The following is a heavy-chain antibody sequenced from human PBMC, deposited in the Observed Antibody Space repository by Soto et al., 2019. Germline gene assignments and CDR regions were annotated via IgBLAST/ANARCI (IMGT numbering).Heavy chain of an antibody. CDR2: ITGGGST. CDR1: GFSFNYA. D-gene: IGHD1-1*01. J-gene: IGHJ4*02. Sequence: PGGSLRLSCVVSGFSFNYAIIWVRQAPVKGQEWVSGITGGGSTEYAASVKGRFTISRDISKNTVHLQMNSLRVEDTAMYYCAKDAVYNDGLWLVSDWGQGTLVTVSS. CDR3: AKDAVYNDGLWLVSD. V-gene: IGHV3-23*01.